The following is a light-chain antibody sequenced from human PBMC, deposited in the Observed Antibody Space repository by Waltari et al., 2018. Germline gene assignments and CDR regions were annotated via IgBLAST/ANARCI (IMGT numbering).Light chain of an antibody. V-gene: IGKV1-33*01. CDR3: QQYDNLPPT. CDR2: DAS. Sequence: IPLTQSPSSLSASVGGRVTITCQASQDIRNYLNWYQQKPGKAPNLLIYDASNVETGVPSRFSGSGSGTEFTVTSSSLQPEDSATDYGQQYDNLPPTFGQGTKVEIK. J-gene: IGKJ1*01. CDR1: QDIRNY.